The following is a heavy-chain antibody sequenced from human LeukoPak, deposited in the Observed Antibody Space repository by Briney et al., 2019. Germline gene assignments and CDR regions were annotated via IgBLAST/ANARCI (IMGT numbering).Heavy chain of an antibody. V-gene: IGHV1-18*01. CDR1: GYSFSIYG. J-gene: IGHJ4*02. CDR3: ARCGAAVTTHFSH. Sequence: ASVTVSCKASGYSFSIYGITWARQAPGQGLEYLGWISASDGTTDYAQKVQDRVTMTTDTSTSTAYLELRSLRSEDTAVYYCARCGAAVTTHFSHWGQGTLVTVSS. D-gene: IGHD4-17*01. CDR2: ISASDGTT.